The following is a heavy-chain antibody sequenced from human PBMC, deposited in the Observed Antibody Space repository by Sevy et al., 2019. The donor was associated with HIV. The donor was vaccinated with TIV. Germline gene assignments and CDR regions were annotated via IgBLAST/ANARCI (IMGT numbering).Heavy chain of an antibody. Sequence: GGSLRLSCSASGFTVSINYMTWVRQAPGKGLEWVSVIYSDGTTHPGDSVKGRFTISRDNSENTLYLQMNSQRVEDTAVYYCARGKGGYGYGLNYWGQGTLVTVSS. CDR2: IYSDGTT. CDR1: GFTVSINY. V-gene: IGHV3-66*01. J-gene: IGHJ4*02. D-gene: IGHD5-18*01. CDR3: ARGKGGYGYGLNY.